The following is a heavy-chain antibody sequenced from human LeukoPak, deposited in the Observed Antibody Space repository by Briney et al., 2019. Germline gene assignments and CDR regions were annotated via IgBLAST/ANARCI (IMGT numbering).Heavy chain of an antibody. D-gene: IGHD3-16*02. CDR3: ARGDDYVWGSYRYADY. Sequence: GGSLRLSCAASGFTFSSYNMNWVRQAPGKGLEWVSSISSSSSYVYSADSVKGRFTISRDNAKNSLYLQMNSLRAEDTAVYYCARGDDYVWGSYRYADYWGLGTLVAVSS. CDR2: ISSSSSYV. V-gene: IGHV3-21*01. J-gene: IGHJ4*02. CDR1: GFTFSSYN.